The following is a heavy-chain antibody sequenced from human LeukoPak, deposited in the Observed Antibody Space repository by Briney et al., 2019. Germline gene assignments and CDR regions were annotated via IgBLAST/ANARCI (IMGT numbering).Heavy chain of an antibody. V-gene: IGHV3-48*03. Sequence: AGGSLRLSCAASGFTFSSFQMNWVRQAPGKGLEWVSYISSSGTTIYYADSVKGRFTISRDNAKDSLYLQMNSLRVEDTAIYYCARAFDYWGQGTLVTVSS. CDR3: ARAFDY. J-gene: IGHJ4*02. CDR1: GFTFSSFQ. CDR2: ISSSGTTI.